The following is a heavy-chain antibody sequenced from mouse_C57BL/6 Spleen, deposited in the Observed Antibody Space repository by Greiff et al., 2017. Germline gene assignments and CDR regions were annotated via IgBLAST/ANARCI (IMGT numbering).Heavy chain of an antibody. J-gene: IGHJ4*01. D-gene: IGHD1-1*01. CDR3: AKGGYPYGSSPYAYYYAMDY. CDR1: GFSLTSYG. Sequence: VKLVESGPGLVAPSQSLSITCTVSGFSLTSYGVSWVRQPPGKGLEWLGVIWGDGSTNYHSALISRLSISKDNSKSQVFLKLNSRQTDDTATYYCAKGGYPYGSSPYAYYYAMDYWGQGTSVTVSS. V-gene: IGHV2-3*01. CDR2: IWGDGST.